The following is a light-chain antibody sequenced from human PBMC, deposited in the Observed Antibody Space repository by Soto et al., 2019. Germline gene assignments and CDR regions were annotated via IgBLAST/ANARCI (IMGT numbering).Light chain of an antibody. CDR1: QSLLYSSNNKNY. CDR2: WAS. V-gene: IGKV4-1*01. CDR3: QEYYDSPYT. Sequence: DIVRTQSPDSLAVSLGERATINCKSSQSLLYSSNNKNYLAWYQQKPGQPPKLLIYWASTRESGVPDRFSGSGSGTDFTLTISSLQAEDVAVYYCQEYYDSPYTFGPGTKVDIQ. J-gene: IGKJ3*01.